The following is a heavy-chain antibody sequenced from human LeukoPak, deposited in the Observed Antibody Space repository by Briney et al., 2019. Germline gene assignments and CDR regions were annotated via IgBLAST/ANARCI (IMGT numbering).Heavy chain of an antibody. Sequence: GGSLRLSCAASGFPFSGYAMSWVRLAPGKGLEWVSAITAGGDSTYYADSVKGRFTISRDNAKNSLYLQMNSLRAEDTAVYYCARGGFRFFAHWGQGTLVTVSS. D-gene: IGHD3-16*02. V-gene: IGHV3-23*01. J-gene: IGHJ5*02. CDR1: GFPFSGYA. CDR2: ITAGGDST. CDR3: ARGGFRFFAH.